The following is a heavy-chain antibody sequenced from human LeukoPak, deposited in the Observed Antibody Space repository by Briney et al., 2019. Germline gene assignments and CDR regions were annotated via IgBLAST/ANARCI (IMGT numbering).Heavy chain of an antibody. CDR1: GYSISSGYY. Sequence: PSETLSLTCTVSGYSISSGYYWGWIRQPPGKGLEWIGSIYHSGSTYYNPSLKSRVTISVDTSKNQFSLKLSSVTAADTAVYYCARVKGARRYDAFDIWGQGTMVTVSS. CDR2: IYHSGST. CDR3: ARVKGARRYDAFDI. J-gene: IGHJ3*02. V-gene: IGHV4-38-2*02. D-gene: IGHD1-26*01.